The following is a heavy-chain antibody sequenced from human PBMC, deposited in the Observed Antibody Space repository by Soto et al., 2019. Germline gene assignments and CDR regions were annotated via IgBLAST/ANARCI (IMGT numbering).Heavy chain of an antibody. Sequence: SETLSLTCTVSGGSISSGDYCWSWVRQPPGKGLECIGYIYYSGSTYYNPSLKSRVTISIDKSKNQFSLKLSSVTAADTAVYYCARVKGYTYGYPLDYWGQGTLVTVSS. D-gene: IGHD5-18*01. CDR1: GGSISSGDYC. CDR2: IYYSGST. CDR3: ARVKGYTYGYPLDY. V-gene: IGHV4-30-4*01. J-gene: IGHJ4*02.